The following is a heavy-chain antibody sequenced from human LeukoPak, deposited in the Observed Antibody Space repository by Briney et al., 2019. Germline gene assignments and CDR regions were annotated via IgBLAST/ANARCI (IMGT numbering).Heavy chain of an antibody. Sequence: PSETLSLTCAVYGGSFSGYYWSWIRQPPGKGLEWIGEINHSGSTNYNPSLKSRVTISVDTSKNQFSLKLSSVTAADTAVYYCARSSGAETPPAWNYGMDVWGQGTTVTVSS. V-gene: IGHV4-34*01. CDR3: ARSSGAETPPAWNYGMDV. CDR2: INHSGST. D-gene: IGHD4-23*01. CDR1: GGSFSGYY. J-gene: IGHJ6*02.